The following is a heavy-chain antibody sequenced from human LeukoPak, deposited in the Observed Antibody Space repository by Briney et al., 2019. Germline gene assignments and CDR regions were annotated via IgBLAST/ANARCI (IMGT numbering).Heavy chain of an antibody. J-gene: IGHJ4*02. CDR2: INHSGST. CDR3: ARRDWRRSGIDY. Sequence: KPSETLSLTCAVYGGSFSGYYWSWIRQPPVKGLEWIGEINHSGSTNYNPSLKSRVTISVDTSKNQFSLKLSSVTAADTAVYYCARRDWRRSGIDYWGQGTRVTVSS. D-gene: IGHD2-15*01. CDR1: GGSFSGYY. V-gene: IGHV4-34*01.